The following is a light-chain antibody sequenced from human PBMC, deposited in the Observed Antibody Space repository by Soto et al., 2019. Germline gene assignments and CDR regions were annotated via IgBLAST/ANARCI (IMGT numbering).Light chain of an antibody. CDR2: GIS. V-gene: IGLV2-14*03. J-gene: IGLJ2*01. CDR1: SSDAGGYNY. Sequence: QSALTQPASLSGSPGQSITISCTGTSSDAGGYNYVSWYQQHPGKAPRLMIYGISNRPLGVSYRFSGSKSGNTASLTISGLQSEDEADYYCNSYASGNSPVLFGGGTKVTVL. CDR3: NSYASGNSPVL.